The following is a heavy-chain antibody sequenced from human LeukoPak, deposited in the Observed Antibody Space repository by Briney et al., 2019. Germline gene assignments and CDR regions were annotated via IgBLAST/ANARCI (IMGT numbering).Heavy chain of an antibody. Sequence: GGSLRLSCAASGFTFSSYAMHWVRQAPGKGLEWVAVISYDGSNKYCADSVKGRFTISRDNSKNTLYLQMNSLRAEDTAVYYCAGSYGSGSYRDYYYGMDVWGKGTTVTVSS. J-gene: IGHJ6*04. V-gene: IGHV3-30*04. CDR3: AGSYGSGSYRDYYYGMDV. CDR1: GFTFSSYA. D-gene: IGHD3-10*01. CDR2: ISYDGSNK.